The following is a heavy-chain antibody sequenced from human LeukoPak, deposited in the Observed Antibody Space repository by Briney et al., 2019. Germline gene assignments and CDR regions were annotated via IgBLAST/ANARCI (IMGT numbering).Heavy chain of an antibody. CDR3: ARLNWNYGGRDNWFDP. CDR2: IYYSGST. V-gene: IGHV4-59*08. J-gene: IGHJ5*02. Sequence: SETLSLACTVSGGSISSYYWGWIRQPPGKGLGWVGYIYYSGSTNYNPSLKSRITISVDTSKTQFSLKLSSVTAADTAVYYCARLNWNYGGRDNWFDPWGQGTLVTVSS. D-gene: IGHD1-7*01. CDR1: GGSISSYY.